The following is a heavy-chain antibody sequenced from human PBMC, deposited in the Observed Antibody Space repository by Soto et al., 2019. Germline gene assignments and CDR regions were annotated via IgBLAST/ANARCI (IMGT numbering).Heavy chain of an antibody. CDR2: IIPIFGTA. J-gene: IGHJ4*02. D-gene: IGHD3-22*01. V-gene: IGHV1-69*06. Sequence: SVKVSCKASGGTFSSYAISWVRQAPGQGLEWMGGIIPIFGTANYAQKFQGRVTITADKSTSTAYMELSSLRSEDTAVYYCARCRDSSGYYSYYFDYWGQGTLVTVSS. CDR1: GGTFSSYA. CDR3: ARCRDSSGYYSYYFDY.